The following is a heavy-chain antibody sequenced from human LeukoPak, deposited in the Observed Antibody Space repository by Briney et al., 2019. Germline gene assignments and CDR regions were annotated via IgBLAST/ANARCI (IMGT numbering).Heavy chain of an antibody. CDR3: ARHPGYSSGWWYFDF. Sequence: PSETLSLTCNVSGGSINSNNHYWGWTRQPPGKGLEWLGSINYSGTIFYSPSLNSRVTISVDTSGNQFSLKLTSATAADTAVYYCARHPGYSSGWWYFDFWGQGTLVTVSS. CDR1: GGSINSNNHY. D-gene: IGHD5-18*01. CDR2: INYSGTI. J-gene: IGHJ4*02. V-gene: IGHV4-39*01.